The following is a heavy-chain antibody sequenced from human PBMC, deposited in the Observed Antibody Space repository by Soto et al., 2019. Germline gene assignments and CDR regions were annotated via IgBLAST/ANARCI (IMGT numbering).Heavy chain of an antibody. V-gene: IGHV4-34*01. Sequence: SETLSLTCAVYGGSFSGYYWSWIRQPPGKGLEWIGYIYYSGSTYYNPSLKSRVTISVDTSKNQFSLKLSSVTAADAAVYYCASSAYCGGDCYPYYYYYYMDVWGKGTTVTVSS. CDR2: IYYSGST. CDR3: ASSAYCGGDCYPYYYYYYMDV. D-gene: IGHD2-21*01. J-gene: IGHJ6*03. CDR1: GGSFSGYY.